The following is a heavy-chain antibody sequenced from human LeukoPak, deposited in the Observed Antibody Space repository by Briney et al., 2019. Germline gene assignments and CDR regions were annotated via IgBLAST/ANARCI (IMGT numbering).Heavy chain of an antibody. CDR1: GGTFSSYA. CDR2: IIPIFGTA. V-gene: IGHV1-69*13. J-gene: IGHJ4*02. Sequence: SVTVSFKASGGTFSSYAISWVRQAPGQGLEWMGGIIPIFGTANYAQKFQGRVTITADESTSTAYMELSSLRSEDTAVYYCARDRYYDSSGYFDYWGQGTLVTVSS. CDR3: ARDRYYDSSGYFDY. D-gene: IGHD3-22*01.